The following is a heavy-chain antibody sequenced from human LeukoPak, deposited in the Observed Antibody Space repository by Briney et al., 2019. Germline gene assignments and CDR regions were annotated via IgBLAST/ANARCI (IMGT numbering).Heavy chain of an antibody. J-gene: IGHJ4*02. CDR1: GFTFSGYG. CDR2: IRYDGSDK. CDR3: ANLCGGDCYRHDY. D-gene: IGHD2-21*02. Sequence: GGSLRLSCAASGFTFSGYGMHWVRQAPGKGLEWVAFIRYDGSDKYYADSVKGRFTISRDNSKNTLYLQMNSLRAEDTAVYYCANLCGGDCYRHDYWGQGTLVTVSS. V-gene: IGHV3-30*02.